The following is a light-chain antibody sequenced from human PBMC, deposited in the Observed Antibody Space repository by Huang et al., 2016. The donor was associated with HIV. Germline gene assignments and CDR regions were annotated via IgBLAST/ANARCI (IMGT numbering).Light chain of an antibody. CDR3: QQYNAWPSTWT. Sequence: EIVLTQSPGTLSLSPGETATLSCRASQGITGNLAWYQQRLGQPPGLRIYGASPRAPKIPGRFSGSGSGTDFTLTITSLRSEDSAVYYCQQYNAWPSTWTFGQGTRMEIK. J-gene: IGKJ1*01. CDR2: GAS. CDR1: QGITGN. V-gene: IGKV3-15*01.